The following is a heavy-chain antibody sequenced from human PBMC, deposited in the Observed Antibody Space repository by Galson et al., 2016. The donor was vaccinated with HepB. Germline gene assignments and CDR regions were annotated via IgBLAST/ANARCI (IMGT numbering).Heavy chain of an antibody. D-gene: IGHD4-17*01. Sequence: NWVRQAPGKGLEWVGRIKSIRDDGTAVYAAPVEGRFTISRDDSKHTLYLQMNSLKTEDTAVYYCTTPYGDYDFDYWGQGTLVTVSS. J-gene: IGHJ4*02. CDR3: TTPYGDYDFDY. V-gene: IGHV3-15*07. CDR2: IKSIRDDGTA.